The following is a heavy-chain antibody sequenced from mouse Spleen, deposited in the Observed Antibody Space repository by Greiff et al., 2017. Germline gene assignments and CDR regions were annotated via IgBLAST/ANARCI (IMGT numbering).Heavy chain of an antibody. V-gene: IGHV1-69*02. CDR2: IDPSDSYT. CDR1: GYTFTSYW. J-gene: IGHJ2*01. D-gene: IGHD2-10*02. Sequence: QVQLQQPGAELVKPGASVKLSCKASGYTFTSYWMHWVKQRPGQGLEWIGEIDPSDSYTNYNQKFKGKATLTVDKSSSTAYMQLSSLTSEDSAVYYCARKYGTGDYWGQGTTLTVSS. CDR3: ARKYGTGDY.